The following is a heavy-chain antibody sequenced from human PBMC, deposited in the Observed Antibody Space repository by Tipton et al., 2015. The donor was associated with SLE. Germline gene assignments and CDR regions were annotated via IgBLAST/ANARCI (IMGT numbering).Heavy chain of an antibody. V-gene: IGHV4-4*08. CDR3: ARGWDYDFWSGYADY. D-gene: IGHD3-3*01. CDR2: VYNNGST. Sequence: LSCSVSGGSITTYYWSWNRQPPGKGLEWIGYVYNNGSTYYNPSLKSRVTIFVDTSKNQFSLKLSSVTAADPAVYYCARGWDYDFWSGYADYWGQGTLVTVSS. J-gene: IGHJ4*02. CDR1: GGSITTYY.